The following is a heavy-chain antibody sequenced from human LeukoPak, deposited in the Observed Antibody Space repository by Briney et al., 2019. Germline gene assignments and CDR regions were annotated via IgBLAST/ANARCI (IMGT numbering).Heavy chain of an antibody. Sequence: GGSLRLSCAASGFTFSSYGMHWVRQAPGKGLEWVAFIRYDGSNKYYADSVKGRFTISRDNSKNTLYLQMNSLRAEDTAVYYCARDYYYGSGGMDVWGQGTTVTVSS. CDR2: IRYDGSNK. V-gene: IGHV3-30*02. J-gene: IGHJ6*02. D-gene: IGHD3-10*01. CDR1: GFTFSSYG. CDR3: ARDYYYGSGGMDV.